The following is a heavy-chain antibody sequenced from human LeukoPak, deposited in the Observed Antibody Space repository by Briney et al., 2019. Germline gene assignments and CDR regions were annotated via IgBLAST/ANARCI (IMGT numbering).Heavy chain of an antibody. V-gene: IGHV3-11*04. CDR2: ISNGGSTI. J-gene: IGHJ4*02. Sequence: GGSLRLSCTASGFTFSDSYMSWIRQAPGKGLEWLSYISNGGSTIYYADSVTGRFTISRDNAHNSLYLQMNSLRVEDSAVYYCSSDPRLLDYWGQGTLVTVSS. CDR1: GFTFSDSY. CDR3: SSDPRLLDY.